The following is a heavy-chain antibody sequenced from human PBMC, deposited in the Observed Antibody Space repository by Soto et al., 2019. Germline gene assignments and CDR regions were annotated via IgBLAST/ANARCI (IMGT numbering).Heavy chain of an antibody. Sequence: QVQLQESGPGLVKPSQTLSLTCTVSGGSIRSSGYYWSWIRLHPGKGLEWIGYIYYSGSTSYNPSLKSRVTISLDTSKNQFSLKLSSVTAADTAVYFCAREYSNGYHRWFDPWGQGTLVTVSS. J-gene: IGHJ5*02. V-gene: IGHV4-31*03. CDR2: IYYSGST. CDR1: GGSIRSSGYY. D-gene: IGHD3-22*01. CDR3: AREYSNGYHRWFDP.